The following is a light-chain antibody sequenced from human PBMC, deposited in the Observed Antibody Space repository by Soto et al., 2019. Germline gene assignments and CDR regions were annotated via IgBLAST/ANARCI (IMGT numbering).Light chain of an antibody. CDR2: GAS. CDR1: QSVSSD. CDR3: QQYNQWPPFT. V-gene: IGKV3-15*01. Sequence: EIVMTQSPATLSVSPGERATLSCRASQSVSSDLAWHQQKPGQAPRLLIYGASTRATGIPARFSGSGSGTEFTLTISSLQYEDFAIYYCQQYNQWPPFTFGQGTRLEI. J-gene: IGKJ5*01.